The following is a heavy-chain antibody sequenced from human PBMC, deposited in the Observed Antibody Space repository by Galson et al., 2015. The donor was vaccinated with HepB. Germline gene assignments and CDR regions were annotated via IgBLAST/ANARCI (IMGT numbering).Heavy chain of an antibody. CDR3: AGVPALGILDYYYLDV. J-gene: IGHJ6*03. CDR2: ISTSGSTI. V-gene: IGHV3-11*01. Sequence: SLRLSCAASGFTFSDYYMRWIRQAPGKGLEWVSYISTSGSTIYYADSVKGRFTISRDNAKNSLYLQMNSLRAEDTAVYYCAGVPALGILDYYYLDVWAKGPRSPSP. D-gene: IGHD7-27*01. CDR1: GFTFSDYY.